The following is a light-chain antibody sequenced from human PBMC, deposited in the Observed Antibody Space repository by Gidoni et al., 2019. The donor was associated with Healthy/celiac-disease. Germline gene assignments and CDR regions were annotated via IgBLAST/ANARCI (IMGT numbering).Light chain of an antibody. CDR3: QQRSNWPPYT. V-gene: IGKV3-11*01. Sequence: EIVLPHSPATLSLSPGERATLSCRASQSVSSYLAWYQQKPGQAPRLLIYDASNRATGIPARFSGSESGTDFTLTISSLEPEDFAVYYCQQRSNWPPYTFGQGTKLEIK. J-gene: IGKJ2*01. CDR1: QSVSSY. CDR2: DAS.